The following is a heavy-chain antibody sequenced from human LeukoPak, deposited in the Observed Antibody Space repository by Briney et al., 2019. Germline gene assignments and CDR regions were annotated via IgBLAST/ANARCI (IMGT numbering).Heavy chain of an antibody. V-gene: IGHV1-46*01. J-gene: IGHJ4*02. CDR2: IHPSGGNT. Sequence: GASVKVSCKASGYTFTSNYMHWVRQAPGLGLEWMGIIHPSGGNTNCAQKFQGRVAMTRDTSTSTVYMELSSLRSEDTAIYYCARDCSSTRCQGPVFDNWGQGTLVTVSS. CDR1: GYTFTSNY. CDR3: ARDCSSTRCQGPVFDN. D-gene: IGHD2-2*01.